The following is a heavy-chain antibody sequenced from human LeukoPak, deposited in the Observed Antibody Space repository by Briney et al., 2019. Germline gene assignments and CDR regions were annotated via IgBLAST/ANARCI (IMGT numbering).Heavy chain of an antibody. CDR2: IRSKAYGGTT. D-gene: IGHD3-22*01. J-gene: IGHJ3*02. Sequence: GGSLRLSCTASGFTFSDYAMSWFRQAPGKGLEWVGFIRSKAYGGTTEYAASVKGILTISRDDSKSIAYLQMNSLKTEDTAVYYCTRVYHLMKDYYEPPGFDIWGQGTMVTVSS. CDR3: TRVYHLMKDYYEPPGFDI. V-gene: IGHV3-49*03. CDR1: GFTFSDYA.